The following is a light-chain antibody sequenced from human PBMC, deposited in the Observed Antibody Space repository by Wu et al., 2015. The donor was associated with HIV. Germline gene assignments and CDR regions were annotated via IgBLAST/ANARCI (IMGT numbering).Light chain of an antibody. CDR2: GAS. J-gene: IGKJ2*01. V-gene: IGKV3-20*01. CDR1: QTVSSTS. CDR3: QQYGGSSYT. Sequence: IELTQSPGTLSLSPGERATLSCRASQTVSSTSVAWYQQKPGQAPRLLIYGASTRATGIPDRFSGSGSGTDFTLTISRLEPEDFAVYYCQQYGGSSYTFGQGTKLEIK.